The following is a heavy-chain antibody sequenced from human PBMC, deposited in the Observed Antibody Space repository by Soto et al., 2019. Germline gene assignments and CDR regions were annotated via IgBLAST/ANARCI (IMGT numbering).Heavy chain of an antibody. J-gene: IGHJ4*02. CDR2: ICGSGGST. D-gene: IGHD2-15*01. Sequence: PGGSLRLPCAASAFTFSSYAMSWAGQAPGKGLEWVSAICGSGGSTYYADSVKGRFPISRDNSKNTLSLKMNSLRAEDTAVYYCAKNSGASCYSPLDYWGQGTLVTVSS. V-gene: IGHV3-23*01. CDR1: AFTFSSYA. CDR3: AKNSGASCYSPLDY.